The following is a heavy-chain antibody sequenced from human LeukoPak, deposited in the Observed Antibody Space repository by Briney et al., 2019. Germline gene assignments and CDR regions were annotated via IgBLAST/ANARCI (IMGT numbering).Heavy chain of an antibody. D-gene: IGHD1-26*01. CDR3: AKIGTYFDFDW. J-gene: IGHJ4*02. CDR2: IDQDGSEK. CDR1: GFTFTNSW. V-gene: IGHV3-7*01. Sequence: GGSVRVSCAASGFTFTNSWMSWVRQAPGKGLEWVANIDQDGSEKYYVDSVKGRFTISRDNAKNSLYLQMNSLSPEDTAVYYCAKIGTYFDFDWWGQGTMHSVSS.